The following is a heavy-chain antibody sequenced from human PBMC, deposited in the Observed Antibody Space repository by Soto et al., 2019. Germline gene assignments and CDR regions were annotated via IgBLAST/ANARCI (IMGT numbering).Heavy chain of an antibody. V-gene: IGHV3-9*01. Sequence: EVQLVESGGGLVQPGRSLRLSCAASGFTFDDYAMHWVRQAPGKGLEWVSGISWNSGSIGYADSVKGRFTISRDNAKGSLYLQMNSLRAEDTALYYCAKYVGSTVTTIPHDWGQGTLVTVSS. D-gene: IGHD4-17*01. J-gene: IGHJ4*02. CDR2: ISWNSGSI. CDR1: GFTFDDYA. CDR3: AKYVGSTVTTIPHD.